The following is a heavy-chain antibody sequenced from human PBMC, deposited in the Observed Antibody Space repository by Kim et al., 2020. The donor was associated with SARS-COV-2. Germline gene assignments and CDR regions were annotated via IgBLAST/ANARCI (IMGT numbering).Heavy chain of an antibody. D-gene: IGHD6-19*01. Sequence: GGSLRLSCAASGFTFSGSTMHWVRQASEKGLEWVGRIRSKANNYATAYAASVKNRFTISRDDSKSTAYLQMNSLKTEDTAVYYCTRVNPTAGGWYDAFDIWGQGTKVTVSS. CDR3: TRVNPTAGGWYDAFDI. CDR2: IRSKANNYAT. CDR1: GFTFSGST. J-gene: IGHJ3*02. V-gene: IGHV3-73*01.